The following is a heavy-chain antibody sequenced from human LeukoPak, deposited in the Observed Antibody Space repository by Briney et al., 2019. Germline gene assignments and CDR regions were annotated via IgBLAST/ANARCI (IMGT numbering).Heavy chain of an antibody. Sequence: PGGSLRLSCAASGFTFSSYAMSWVRQAPGKGLEWVANIKKDGGDKYYVDSVKGRFTISRDNTKNLLYLQMNSLRAEDTAMYYCATYYDSGPCKDWGQGTLVTVSS. D-gene: IGHD3-22*01. CDR2: IKKDGGDK. J-gene: IGHJ4*02. V-gene: IGHV3-7*05. CDR3: ATYYDSGPCKD. CDR1: GFTFSSYA.